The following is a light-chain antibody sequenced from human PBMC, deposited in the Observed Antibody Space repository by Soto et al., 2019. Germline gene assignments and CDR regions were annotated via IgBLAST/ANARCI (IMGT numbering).Light chain of an antibody. J-gene: IGKJ3*01. Sequence: DIQMTQSPSTLSASVGDRVTITCRASQSISSWLAWYQQKPGKAPKLLIYKASSLESGVPSRFSGSGSGTEFTLTISSLQPDEFATYYCQQYNSYSGTFGPGTKVDIK. CDR2: KAS. CDR1: QSISSW. V-gene: IGKV1-5*03. CDR3: QQYNSYSGT.